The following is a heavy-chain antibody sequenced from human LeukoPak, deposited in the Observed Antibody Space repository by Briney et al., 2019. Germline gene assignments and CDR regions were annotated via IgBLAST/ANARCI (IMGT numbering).Heavy chain of an antibody. Sequence: SETLSLTCTVSGGSIGSSNYYWAWIRQPPGKGLEWIGSIYYSGSTYYNPSLKSRVTISVDTSKNQFSLKLSSVIAADTAVYYCARRIIVATIDYWGQGTLVTVSS. D-gene: IGHD5-12*01. J-gene: IGHJ4*02. CDR1: GGSIGSSNYY. V-gene: IGHV4-39*01. CDR3: ARRIIVATIDY. CDR2: IYYSGST.